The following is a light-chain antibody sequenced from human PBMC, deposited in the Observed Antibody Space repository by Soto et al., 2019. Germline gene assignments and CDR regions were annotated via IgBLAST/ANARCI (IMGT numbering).Light chain of an antibody. Sequence: QSVLTQPPSVSGAPGQRVTISCTGSRSNIGAGYDVHWYQQLPGTAPKLLIHGNSNRPSGVPDRFSGSKSGTSSSLAITGRQAEDEADYYCQSYDSSMSLVLGGGTKLTGL. CDR2: GNS. V-gene: IGLV1-40*01. CDR3: QSYDSSMSLV. CDR1: RSNIGAGYD. J-gene: IGLJ2*01.